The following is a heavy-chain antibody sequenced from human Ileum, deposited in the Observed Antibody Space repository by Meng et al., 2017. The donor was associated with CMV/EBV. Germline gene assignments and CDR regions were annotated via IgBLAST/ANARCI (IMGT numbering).Heavy chain of an antibody. CDR2: IIPIFGTA. J-gene: IGHJ6*02. V-gene: IGHV1-69*05. D-gene: IGHD7-27*01. CDR3: ARDRGWGSRVSWSYYYGMDV. Sequence: SVKVSCKASGGTFSSYAISWVRQAPGQGLEWMGGIIPIFGTANYAQKFQGRVTITTDESTSTAYMELSSLRSEDTAVYYCARDRGWGSRVSWSYYYGMDVWGQGTMVTVSS. CDR1: GGTFSSYA.